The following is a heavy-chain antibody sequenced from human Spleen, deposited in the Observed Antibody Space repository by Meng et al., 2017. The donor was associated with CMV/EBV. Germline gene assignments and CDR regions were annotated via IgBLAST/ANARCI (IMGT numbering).Heavy chain of an antibody. CDR2: IKQDGSEK. Sequence: GGSLRLSCAASGFTFSSYWMSWVRQAPGKGLEWVANIKQDGSEKYYVDSVKGRFTISRDNAKNSLYLQMNSLRAEDTAVYHCARDDNYDILTGYYDYYYYGMDVWGQGTTVTVSS. J-gene: IGHJ6*02. CDR1: GFTFSSYW. D-gene: IGHD3-9*01. V-gene: IGHV3-7*01. CDR3: ARDDNYDILTGYYDYYYYGMDV.